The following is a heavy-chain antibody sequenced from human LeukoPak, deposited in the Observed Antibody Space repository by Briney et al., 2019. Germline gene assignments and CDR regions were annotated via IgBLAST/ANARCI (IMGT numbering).Heavy chain of an antibody. Sequence: GRSLRLSCAASGFTFSSYAMSWVRQAPGKGLEWVSAISGSGGSTYYADSVKGRFTISRDNSKNTLYLQMNSLRAEDTAVYYCAKDSRRRIAVAGPFDYWGQGTLVTVSS. CDR3: AKDSRRRIAVAGPFDY. D-gene: IGHD6-19*01. CDR1: GFTFSSYA. J-gene: IGHJ4*02. V-gene: IGHV3-23*01. CDR2: ISGSGGST.